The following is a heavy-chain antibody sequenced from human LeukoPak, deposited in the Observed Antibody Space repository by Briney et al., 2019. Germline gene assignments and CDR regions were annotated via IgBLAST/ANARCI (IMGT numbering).Heavy chain of an antibody. D-gene: IGHD4-17*01. V-gene: IGHV3-23*01. CDR2: ITAGSGNT. CDR3: ARDPNGDYIGAFDM. J-gene: IGHJ3*02. CDR1: GFTFSTYA. Sequence: GGSLRLSCTASGFTFSTYAMMWVRQIPGKGLEWVSAITAGSGNTVYADSVKGRFTISRDDSKHTLFLQMNSLRAEDMAVYYCARDPNGDYIGAFDMWGPGTMVTVSS.